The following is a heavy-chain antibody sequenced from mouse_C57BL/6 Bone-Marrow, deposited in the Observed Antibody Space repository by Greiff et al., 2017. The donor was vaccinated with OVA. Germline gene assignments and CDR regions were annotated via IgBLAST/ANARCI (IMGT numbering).Heavy chain of an antibody. CDR2: INPYNGDT. D-gene: IGHD3-2*02. Sequence: VQLQQSGPELVKPGDSVKISCKASGYSFTGYFMNWVMQSHGQSLEWIGRINPYNGDTFYNQKFKGKATLTVDKSSSTAHMELRSLTSEDSAVYYCARSDSSGYDYYAMDYWGQGTSVTVSS. J-gene: IGHJ4*01. V-gene: IGHV1-20*01. CDR3: ARSDSSGYDYYAMDY. CDR1: GYSFTGYF.